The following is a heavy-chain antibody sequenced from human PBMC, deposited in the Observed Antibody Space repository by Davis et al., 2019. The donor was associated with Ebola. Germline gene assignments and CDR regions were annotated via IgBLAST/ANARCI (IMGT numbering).Heavy chain of an antibody. V-gene: IGHV1-69*04. D-gene: IGHD5-18*01. CDR2: IIPMLGIP. Sequence: AASVKVSCKASGGTFSTHAIDWVRQAPGQGLEWMGRIIPMLGIPNYAQRFQDRVTITADKSTSAAYMELSSLRSEDTAMYYCARDLGTAMATEWGQGTLVTVSS. CDR3: ARDLGTAMATE. J-gene: IGHJ4*02. CDR1: GGTFSTHA.